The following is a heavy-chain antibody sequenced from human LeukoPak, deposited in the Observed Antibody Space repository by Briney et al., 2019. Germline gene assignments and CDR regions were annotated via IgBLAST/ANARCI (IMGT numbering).Heavy chain of an antibody. Sequence: GGSLRLSCAASGFTFSSYGMHWVRQAPGKGLEWVAVISYDGSNEYYADSVKGRFTISRDNSKNTLYLQMNSLRAEDTAVYYCAKGGRSGYDFRAFDYWGQGTLVTVSS. CDR2: ISYDGSNE. CDR1: GFTFSSYG. CDR3: AKGGRSGYDFRAFDY. V-gene: IGHV3-30*18. J-gene: IGHJ4*02. D-gene: IGHD5-12*01.